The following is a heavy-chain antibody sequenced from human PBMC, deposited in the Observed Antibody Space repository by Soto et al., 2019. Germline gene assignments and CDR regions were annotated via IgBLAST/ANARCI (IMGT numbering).Heavy chain of an antibody. CDR1: GSFIRSYY. CDR3: ARDSYNLDH. CDR2: ISYSGST. Sequence: PPEPLSLTCTVSGSFIRSYYWSLIRQPPGKGLEWIGDISYSGSTDYNPSRKSRVTISVDTSKNQFSLMLRSVTAADTAVYYCARDSYNLDHWGQGILVT. D-gene: IGHD1-1*01. J-gene: IGHJ4*02. V-gene: IGHV4-59*13.